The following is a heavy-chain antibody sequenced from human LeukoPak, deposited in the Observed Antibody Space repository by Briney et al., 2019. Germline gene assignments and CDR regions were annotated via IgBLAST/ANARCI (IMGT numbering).Heavy chain of an antibody. J-gene: IGHJ4*02. Sequence: SETLSLTCTVSGGPISSGDYYWSWIRQPPGKGLEWIGYIYYSGSTYYNPSLKSRVTISVDTSKNQFSLKLSSVTAADTAVYYCARGRRRLDILTGYPYSYFDYWGQGTLVTVSS. CDR1: GGPISSGDYY. D-gene: IGHD3-9*01. V-gene: IGHV4-30-4*01. CDR2: IYYSGST. CDR3: ARGRRRLDILTGYPYSYFDY.